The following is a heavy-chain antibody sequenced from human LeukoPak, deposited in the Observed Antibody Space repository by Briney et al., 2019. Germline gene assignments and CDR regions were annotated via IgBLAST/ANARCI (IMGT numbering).Heavy chain of an antibody. J-gene: IGHJ3*02. D-gene: IGHD2-15*01. CDR1: VFTFSSYA. CDR2: ISGSGTST. Sequence: GGSLRVSCAASVFTFSSYAMSWVRQAPGKGLEWVSGISGSGTSTYYADSVTGRSTISRDNSKNTLYLQMNSLRAEDTAVYYCAKSRVTATFDAFDIWDQGTMVTVSS. CDR3: AKSRVTATFDAFDI. V-gene: IGHV3-23*01.